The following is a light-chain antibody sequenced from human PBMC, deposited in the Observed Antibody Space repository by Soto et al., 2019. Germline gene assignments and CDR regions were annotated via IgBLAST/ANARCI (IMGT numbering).Light chain of an antibody. Sequence: EIVLTQSPPSMTVTPGEPASISCRSSQRLLHSNGNTFMDWYLQKPGQSPQLLIYLGSNRASGVPDRVSGSEAGTDFTLKISRVEAEDVGVYYCMQALGTPYTFGQGTKLEIK. CDR1: QRLLHSNGNTF. J-gene: IGKJ2*01. CDR3: MQALGTPYT. CDR2: LGS. V-gene: IGKV2-28*01.